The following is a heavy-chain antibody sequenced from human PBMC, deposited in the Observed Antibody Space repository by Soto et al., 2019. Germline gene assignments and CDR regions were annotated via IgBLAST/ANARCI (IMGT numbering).Heavy chain of an antibody. CDR1: GGSISSGDYY. Sequence: SETLSLTCTVSGGSISSGDYYWSWIRQPPGKGLEWIGYIYYSGSTYYNPSLKSRVTISVDTSKNQFSLKLSSVTAADTAVYYCARLGDTAMVRRNWFDPWGQGTLVTVSS. CDR3: ARLGDTAMVRRNWFDP. J-gene: IGHJ5*02. D-gene: IGHD5-18*01. CDR2: IYYSGST. V-gene: IGHV4-30-4*01.